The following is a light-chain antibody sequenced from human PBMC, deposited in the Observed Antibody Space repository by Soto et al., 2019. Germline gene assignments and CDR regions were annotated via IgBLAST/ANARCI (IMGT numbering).Light chain of an antibody. V-gene: IGLV1-40*01. CDR1: SSNIGNNY. J-gene: IGLJ2*01. CDR2: DNT. CDR3: QSYDSSLSVV. Sequence: QSGLTQPPSVSAAPGQKVIISCSGSSSNIGNNYVSWYQHVPGTAPKLLIYDNTNRPSGVPDRFSGSKSGTSASLAISGLQAEDEADYYCQSYDSSLSVVFGGGTKLTVL.